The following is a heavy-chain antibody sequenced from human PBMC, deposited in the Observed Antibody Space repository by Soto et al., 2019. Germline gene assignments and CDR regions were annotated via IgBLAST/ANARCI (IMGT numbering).Heavy chain of an antibody. CDR1: GYRFTGYG. D-gene: IGHD2-21*02. Sequence: QVQLVQSGAEVKKPGASLKVSCKGSGYRFTGYGLHWVRQAPGKGLPWMGWINPKSGAPDYAQKFQGRVTMIREMSTNKADLELIGLRSDDTAYDTAVYYCVESNYGGDDYFQYGLDVWGQGTTVTVSS. J-gene: IGHJ6*02. CDR2: INPKSGAP. CDR3: VYYCVESNYGGDDYFQYGLDV. V-gene: IGHV1-2*02.